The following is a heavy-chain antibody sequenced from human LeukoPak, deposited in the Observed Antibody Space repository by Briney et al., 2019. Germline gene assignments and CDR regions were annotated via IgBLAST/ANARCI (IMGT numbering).Heavy chain of an antibody. V-gene: IGHV5-51*01. CDR3: ATQVDPIPNWFDP. D-gene: IGHD1-26*01. CDR1: GYSFTSYW. CDR2: IYPGDSDT. Sequence: GESLKISCKGSGYSFTSYWISWVGQMPGKGLEWMGIIYPGDSDTRYSPSFQGQVTISADKSISTAYLQWSSLKASDTAMYYCATQVDPIPNWFDPWGQGTLVTVSS. J-gene: IGHJ5*02.